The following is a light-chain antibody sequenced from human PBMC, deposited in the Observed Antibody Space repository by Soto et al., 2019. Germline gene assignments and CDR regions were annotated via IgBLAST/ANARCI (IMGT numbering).Light chain of an antibody. Sequence: QSVLTQPASVSGSPGQSITISCTGTSSDVGGHNHVSWYQQHPGTAPKLMIYDVSNRPPGVSNRFSGSKSGTTASLTISGLQAEDEADYYCSSFRSRTTLLFGGGTKVTVL. CDR3: SSFRSRTTLL. J-gene: IGLJ2*01. CDR1: SSDVGGHNH. CDR2: DVS. V-gene: IGLV2-14*03.